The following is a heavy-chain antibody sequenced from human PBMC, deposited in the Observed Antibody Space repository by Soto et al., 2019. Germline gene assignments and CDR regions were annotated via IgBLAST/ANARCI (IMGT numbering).Heavy chain of an antibody. V-gene: IGHV3-66*01. CDR3: ARDFVGEPTEGAFDI. D-gene: IGHD4-17*01. CDR2: IYSGGST. J-gene: IGHJ3*02. CDR1: GFTVSSNY. Sequence: GGSLRLSCAASGFTVSSNYMSWVRQAPGKGLEWVSVIYSGGSTYYEDSVKGRFTISRDNSKNTLYLQMNSLRAEDTAVYYCARDFVGEPTEGAFDIWGQGTMVTVSS.